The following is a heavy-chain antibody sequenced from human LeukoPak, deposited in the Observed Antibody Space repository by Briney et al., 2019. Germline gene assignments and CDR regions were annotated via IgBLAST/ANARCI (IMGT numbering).Heavy chain of an antibody. CDR3: TTAPPASGYGDY. J-gene: IGHJ4*02. CDR1: GCTFSNAW. D-gene: IGHD5-12*01. V-gene: IGHV3-15*01. Sequence: NPGGSLRLSCAASGCTFSNAWMSWVRQAPGKGLEWVGRIKSKTDGGTTDYAAPVKGRFTISRDDSKNTLYLQMNSLKTEGTAVYYCTTAPPASGYGDYWGQGTLVTVSS. CDR2: IKSKTDGGTT.